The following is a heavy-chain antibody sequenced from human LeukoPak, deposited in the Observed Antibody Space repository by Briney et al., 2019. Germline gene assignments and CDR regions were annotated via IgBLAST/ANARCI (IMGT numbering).Heavy chain of an antibody. CDR1: GFTFSSYE. D-gene: IGHD3-16*02. CDR3: AREDAAENVWGSFRDSWSFDY. Sequence: GGSLRLSCAASGFTFSSYEMNWVRQAPGKGLEWVSYISSSGSTIYYADSVKGRFTISRDNAKNSLYLQMNSLRAEDTAIYYCAREDAAENVWGSFRDSWSFDYWGQGTLVTVSS. V-gene: IGHV3-48*03. J-gene: IGHJ4*02. CDR2: ISSSGSTI.